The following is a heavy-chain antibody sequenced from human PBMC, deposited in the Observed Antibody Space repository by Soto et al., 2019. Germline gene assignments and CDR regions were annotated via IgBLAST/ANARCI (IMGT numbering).Heavy chain of an antibody. CDR2: ISGSSDYT. CDR1: GFTLMNYA. Sequence: GGSLRLSCAASGFTLMNYAMSWVRQAPGKGLEWVSSISGSSDYTHYADSVKGRFTISRDNSKNTLHLLMSSLRAEDTAVYYCGKTDGAEGQPIDSWGQGTLVTVSS. CDR3: GKTDGAEGQPIDS. D-gene: IGHD1-26*01. J-gene: IGHJ4*02. V-gene: IGHV3-23*01.